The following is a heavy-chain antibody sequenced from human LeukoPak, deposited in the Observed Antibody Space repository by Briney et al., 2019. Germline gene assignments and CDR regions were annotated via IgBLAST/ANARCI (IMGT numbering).Heavy chain of an antibody. CDR2: ISASGATT. V-gene: IGHV3-23*01. D-gene: IGHD3-3*01. J-gene: IGHJ6*02. CDR3: AKGFLRYDPYYYAMDV. CDR1: GFTFSSYA. Sequence: GGSLRLSCAASGFTFSSYAMNWVRQAPGKGLEWVSVISASGATTHYADSVKGRSTISRDNSKNTLDLQMNSLRAEDTAVYYCAKGFLRYDPYYYAMDVWGPGTTVTVSS.